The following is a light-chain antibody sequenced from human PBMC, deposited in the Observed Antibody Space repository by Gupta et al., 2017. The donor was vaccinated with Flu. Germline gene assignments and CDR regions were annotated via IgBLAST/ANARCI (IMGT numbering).Light chain of an antibody. Sequence: PSTLSAAVGDRVTITCRASQTIDSWLAWYQKKPGRAPKALIYKASSLETGVPSRFSGSGSGTEFSLTISSLQPDDFATYYCQQYRSSPWTFGQGTKVEIK. V-gene: IGKV1-5*03. CDR3: QQYRSSPWT. CDR2: KAS. J-gene: IGKJ1*01. CDR1: QTIDSW.